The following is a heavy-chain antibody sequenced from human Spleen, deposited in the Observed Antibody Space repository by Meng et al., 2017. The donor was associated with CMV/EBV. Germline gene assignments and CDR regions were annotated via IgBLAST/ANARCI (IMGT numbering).Heavy chain of an antibody. J-gene: IGHJ6*02. CDR3: VKDIWQRGKVPTAHLYSYNMDV. V-gene: IGHV1-18*01. CDR1: GYNFTTYG. D-gene: IGHD2-2*01. CDR2: IRGDNATT. Sequence: ASVKVSCKTSGYNFTTYGINWVRQAPGQGLEWMGWIRGDNATTDYAQKFQGRVTMTTDTSTNTVYMELRSLRSDDTALYYCVKDIWQRGKVPTAHLYSYNMDVWGQGTTVTVSS.